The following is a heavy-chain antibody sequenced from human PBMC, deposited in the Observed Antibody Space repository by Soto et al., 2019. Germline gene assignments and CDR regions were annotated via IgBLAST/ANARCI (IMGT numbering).Heavy chain of an antibody. CDR2: IYYSGST. V-gene: IGHV4-31*03. CDR1: GGSISSGGYY. J-gene: IGHJ4*02. Sequence: PSETLSLTCTVSGGSISSGGYYWSWIRQHPGKGLEWIGYIYYSGSTYYNPSLKSRVTISVDTSKNQFSLKLSSVTAADTAVYYCARDGGYSNLNYYFDYWGQGTLVTVSS. CDR3: ARDGGYSNLNYYFDY. D-gene: IGHD4-4*01.